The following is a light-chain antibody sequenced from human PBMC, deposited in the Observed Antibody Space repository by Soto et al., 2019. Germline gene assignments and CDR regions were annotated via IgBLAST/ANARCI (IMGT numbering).Light chain of an antibody. Sequence: QSALTQPASVSGSPGQSITISCTGTSSDVGAYYSVSWYQHHPGKAPKLIIYGVTNRPSGVSNRFSGSKSGNTASLTISGLQAEDEADYHCSSYTSGSTWVFGGGTKLTVL. CDR2: GVT. CDR1: SSDVGAYYS. J-gene: IGLJ3*02. V-gene: IGLV2-14*01. CDR3: SSYTSGSTWV.